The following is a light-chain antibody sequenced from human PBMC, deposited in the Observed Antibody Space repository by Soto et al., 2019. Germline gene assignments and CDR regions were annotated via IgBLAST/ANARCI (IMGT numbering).Light chain of an antibody. CDR1: SNDVGRYNL. V-gene: IGLV2-23*02. J-gene: IGLJ7*02. CDR2: EVS. Sequence: QSVLTQPASVSGSPGQSITISCTGTSNDVGRYNLVSWYQQHPGKAPKLMIYEVSKRPSGVSNRFSDSKSGKTASLTISGLQAEDEADYYFCLYAGGSTAWFGGGNKVTAL. CDR3: CLYAGGSTAW.